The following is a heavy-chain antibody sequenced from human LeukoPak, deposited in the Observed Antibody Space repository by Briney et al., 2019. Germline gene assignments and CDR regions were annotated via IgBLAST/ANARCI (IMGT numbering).Heavy chain of an antibody. Sequence: PGGSLRLSCAASGFTVSNNYMSWVRQAPGKGLEWVSVIHSGGTTNYADSVQGRFTISRDNSKTTVYLHMNNLRAEDTAVYYCARDSDSGYGPFASWGQGTLVTVSS. J-gene: IGHJ4*02. CDR3: ARDSDSGYGPFAS. CDR2: IHSGGTT. V-gene: IGHV3-53*01. CDR1: GFTVSNNY. D-gene: IGHD5-12*01.